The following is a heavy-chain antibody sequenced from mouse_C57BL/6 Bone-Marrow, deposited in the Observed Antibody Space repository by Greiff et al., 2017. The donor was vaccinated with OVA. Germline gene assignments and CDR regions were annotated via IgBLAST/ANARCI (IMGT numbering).Heavy chain of an antibody. D-gene: IGHD1-1*01. Sequence: EVQLQQSGAELVRPGASVKLSCTASGFNIKDDYMHWVKQRPEQGLEWIGWIDPENGDTEYASKFQGKATITADTSSNTAYLQLSSLTSEDTAVYYCTTRFIRDYWGQGTTLTVSS. CDR1: GFNIKDDY. V-gene: IGHV14-4*01. J-gene: IGHJ2*01. CDR3: TTRFIRDY. CDR2: IDPENGDT.